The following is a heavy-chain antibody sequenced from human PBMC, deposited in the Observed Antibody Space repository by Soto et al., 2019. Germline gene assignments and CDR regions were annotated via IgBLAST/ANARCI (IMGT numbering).Heavy chain of an antibody. D-gene: IGHD5-18*01. Sequence: QAHLVESGGGVVQPGRSLRLSCAASGFTFTSYGMHWVRQAPGTRLEWVAVISYDGGLQHYADSVKGRFTISRDNSKNEALLQMNSLRAEDTAVYYCVSDRGYGHASAPYSWGQGTLVSVSS. CDR3: VSDRGYGHASAPYS. CDR1: GFTFTSYG. V-gene: IGHV3-30*03. J-gene: IGHJ4*02. CDR2: ISYDGGLQ.